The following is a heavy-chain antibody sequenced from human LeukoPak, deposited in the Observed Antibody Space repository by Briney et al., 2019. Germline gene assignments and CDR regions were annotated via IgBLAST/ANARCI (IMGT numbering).Heavy chain of an antibody. Sequence: ASVKVSCKASGYTFTSYGISWVRQAPGQGLGWMGWITTYNDNTNYVQGRVTMTTDTSTSTAYMELRSLRSDDTAVYYCARVGGYYYDSSGYYPLDYWGQGTLVTVSS. D-gene: IGHD3-22*01. CDR3: ARVGGYYYDSSGYYPLDY. J-gene: IGHJ4*02. CDR1: GYTFTSYG. CDR2: ITTYNDNT. V-gene: IGHV1-18*01.